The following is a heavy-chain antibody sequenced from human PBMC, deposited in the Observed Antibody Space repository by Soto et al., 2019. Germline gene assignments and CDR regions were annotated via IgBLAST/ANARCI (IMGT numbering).Heavy chain of an antibody. CDR3: ARGAGSYFRRVVGAFDI. CDR2: IKQDGSEK. J-gene: IGHJ3*02. D-gene: IGHD3-10*01. CDR1: GFSFSSYW. Sequence: GGSLRLSCTASGFSFSSYWMSWVRQAPGKGLEWVANIKQDGSEKYYVDSVKGRFTISRDNAKNSLYLRMNSLRAEDTAVYYCARGAGSYFRRVVGAFDIWGRGTMVTVSS. V-gene: IGHV3-7*04.